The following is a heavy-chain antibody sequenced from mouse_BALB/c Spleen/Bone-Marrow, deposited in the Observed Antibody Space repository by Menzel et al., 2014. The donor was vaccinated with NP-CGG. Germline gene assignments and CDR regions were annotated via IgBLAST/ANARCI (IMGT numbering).Heavy chain of an antibody. D-gene: IGHD2-14*01. Sequence: LVESGPELVKPGASVKISCKASGYSFTSYYIHWVKQRPGQGLEWIGWIFPGSGNTKYNEKFKGKATLTADTSSSTAYMQLSSLTSEDSAVYFCAKRDKYDDYAMDYWGQGTSVTVS. V-gene: IGHV1-66*01. CDR1: GYSFTSYY. J-gene: IGHJ4*01. CDR2: IFPGSGNT. CDR3: AKRDKYDDYAMDY.